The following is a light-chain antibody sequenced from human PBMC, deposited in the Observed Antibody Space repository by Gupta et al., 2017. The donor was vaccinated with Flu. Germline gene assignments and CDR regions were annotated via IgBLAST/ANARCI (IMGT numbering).Light chain of an antibody. J-gene: IGLJ1*01. V-gene: IGLV1-40*01. CDR2: ANN. CDR3: QSYDSNRRSYV. Sequence: QYVLTQPPSVSGAPGQRVTGSCTGSRSNIGASYDVNWYRQIPGTAPKLLIYANNHRPSGVPDRFSASKSGTSASLAITGLQADDEADYYCQSYDSNRRSYVFGTGTAVTVL. CDR1: RSNIGASYD.